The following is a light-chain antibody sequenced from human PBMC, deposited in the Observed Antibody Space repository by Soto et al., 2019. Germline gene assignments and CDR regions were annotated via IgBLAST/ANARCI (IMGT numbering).Light chain of an antibody. CDR1: SSDIGAYNY. V-gene: IGLV2-14*01. CDR2: EVS. J-gene: IGLJ2*01. Sequence: QPVLTQPASVSGSLGQSITISCTGTSSDIGAYNYVSWYQQHPGKAPKLIIYEVSYRPSGVSNRFSASKSANTASLTISGLQAEDEADYYCNSFASSNSLIFGGGTQLTVL. CDR3: NSFASSNSLI.